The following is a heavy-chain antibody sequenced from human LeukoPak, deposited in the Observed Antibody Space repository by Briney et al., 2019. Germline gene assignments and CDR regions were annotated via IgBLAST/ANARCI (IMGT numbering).Heavy chain of an antibody. V-gene: IGHV4-4*07. Sequence: SETLSLTCTVSGGSISSYYWSWIRQPAGKGLEWIGRIYTSGSTKYNPSLKSRVTMSVDTSKNQSSLKLSSVTAADTAVYYCARDPGIAAAGMIPYWGQGTLVTVSS. CDR3: ARDPGIAAAGMIPY. D-gene: IGHD6-13*01. CDR1: GGSISSYY. J-gene: IGHJ4*02. CDR2: IYTSGST.